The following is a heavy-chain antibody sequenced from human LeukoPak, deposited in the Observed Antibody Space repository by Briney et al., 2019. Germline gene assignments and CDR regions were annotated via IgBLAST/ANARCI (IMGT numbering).Heavy chain of an antibody. CDR2: IRSKAYGCTT. J-gene: IGHJ5*02. CDR3: TRDPYSLYCSSTSCSSGNWFDP. CDR1: GLTFGDYA. V-gene: IGHV3-49*04. D-gene: IGHD2-2*01. Sequence: GGSLRLSCTASGLTFGDYAMSWVRQAPGKGLEWVGFIRSKAYGCTTEYAASVKGRFTISRDDSKSIAYLQMNSLKTEDTAVYYCTRDPYSLYCSSTSCSSGNWFDPWGQGTLVTVSS.